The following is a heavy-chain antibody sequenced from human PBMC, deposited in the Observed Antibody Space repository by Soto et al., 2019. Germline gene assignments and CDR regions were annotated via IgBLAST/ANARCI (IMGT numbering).Heavy chain of an antibody. D-gene: IGHD1-26*01. Sequence: PGVSLRLSCAASGFTFSSYAMSWVRQAPGKGLEWVSAISGSGGSTYYADSVKGRFTISRDNSKNTLYLQMNSLRAEDTAVYYCAKDLRYSGYNWFDPWGQGTLVTVSS. V-gene: IGHV3-23*01. CDR3: AKDLRYSGYNWFDP. J-gene: IGHJ5*02. CDR2: ISGSGGST. CDR1: GFTFSSYA.